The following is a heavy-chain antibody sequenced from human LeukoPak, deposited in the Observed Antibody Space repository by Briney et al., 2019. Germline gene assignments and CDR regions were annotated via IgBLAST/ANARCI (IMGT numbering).Heavy chain of an antibody. Sequence: PGRSLRLSCGVSGFTFSSYAMHWVRQAPGKGLEWVAVISYDGSNKYNADSVKGRFTISRDNSKNTLYLQMNSLRAEDTAVYYCVKGGPYYDSSGYYWGFDYWGQGTLVTVSS. D-gene: IGHD3-22*01. CDR1: GFTFSSYA. J-gene: IGHJ4*02. CDR3: VKGGPYYDSSGYYWGFDY. V-gene: IGHV3-30-3*01. CDR2: ISYDGSNK.